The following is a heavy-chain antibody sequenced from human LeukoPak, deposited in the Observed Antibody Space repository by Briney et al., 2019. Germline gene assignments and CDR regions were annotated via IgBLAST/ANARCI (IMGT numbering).Heavy chain of an antibody. V-gene: IGHV4-59*01. CDR3: ARGRSQGIAAAGSGFDY. CDR1: GGSISSYY. CDR2: IYYSGST. D-gene: IGHD6-13*01. J-gene: IGHJ4*02. Sequence: EPLSLTCTVSGGSISSYYWSWIRQPPGKGLEWIGYIYYSGSTNYNPPLKSRVTISVDTSKNQFSLKLSSVTAADTAVYYCARGRSQGIAAAGSGFDYWGQGTLVTVSS.